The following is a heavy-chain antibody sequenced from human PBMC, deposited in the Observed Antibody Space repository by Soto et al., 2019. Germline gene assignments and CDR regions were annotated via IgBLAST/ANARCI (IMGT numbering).Heavy chain of an antibody. V-gene: IGHV1-46*01. J-gene: IGHJ4*02. D-gene: IGHD1-7*01. Sequence: SVKVSCKASGYPYTNPYIHWVRRAPGQGLEWMGIINPTGGSTNYAQKFQGRVTLTTDTSTSTVYMDLSSLRSEDTAVYYCARDLALPALWGRVNLVTGSS. CDR1: GYPYTNPY. CDR2: INPTGGST. CDR3: ARDLALPAL.